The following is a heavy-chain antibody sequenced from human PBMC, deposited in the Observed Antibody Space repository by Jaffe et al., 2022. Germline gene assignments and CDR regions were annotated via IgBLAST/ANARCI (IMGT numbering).Heavy chain of an antibody. Sequence: QVQLVQSGAEVKKPGSSVKVSCKASGGTFSSYAISWVRQAPGQGLEWMGGIIPIFGTANYAQKFQGRVTITADESTSTAYMELSSLRSEDTAVYYCARDLNFGYSAIYYYYYYMDVWGKGTTVTVSS. J-gene: IGHJ6*03. V-gene: IGHV1-69*01. D-gene: IGHD5-18*01. CDR2: IIPIFGTA. CDR1: GGTFSSYA. CDR3: ARDLNFGYSAIYYYYYYMDV.